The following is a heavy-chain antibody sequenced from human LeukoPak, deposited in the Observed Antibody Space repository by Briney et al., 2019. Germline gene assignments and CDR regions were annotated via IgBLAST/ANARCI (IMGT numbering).Heavy chain of an antibody. V-gene: IGHV3-15*01. Sequence: PGGSLRLSCAASGLTFSNAWMNWVRQVPGKGLEWVGRVKSRTDGGTTDYAAPVKDGFSIARDDSENALYLQMNNLKTEDTAVYYCTSDPRIGRYFDYWGQGTLVTVSS. J-gene: IGHJ4*02. D-gene: IGHD1-26*01. CDR1: GLTFSNAW. CDR2: VKSRTDGGTT. CDR3: TSDPRIGRYFDY.